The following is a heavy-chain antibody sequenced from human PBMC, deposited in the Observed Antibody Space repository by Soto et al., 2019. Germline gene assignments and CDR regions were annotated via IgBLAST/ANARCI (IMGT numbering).Heavy chain of an antibody. D-gene: IGHD2-15*01. CDR3: ASGPPLGYCSGGSCGYYYYGMDV. Sequence: ASVKVSCKTSGFTFSSSAVHWVRQARGHRLQWIGWIDVGSANANYAQMLQGRVTISRDMSTSTAYMELSSLRSEDTAVYYCASGPPLGYCSGGSCGYYYYGMDVWGQGTTVTVSS. CDR1: GFTFSSSA. V-gene: IGHV1-58*01. CDR2: IDVGSANA. J-gene: IGHJ6*02.